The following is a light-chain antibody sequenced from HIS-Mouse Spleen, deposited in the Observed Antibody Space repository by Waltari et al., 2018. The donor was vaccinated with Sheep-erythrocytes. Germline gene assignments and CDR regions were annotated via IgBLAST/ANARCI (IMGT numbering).Light chain of an antibody. CDR3: QQRSNWYT. Sequence: EIVLTQSPATLSLSPGERANLSCRASQSVSSYLAWYQQKPGQAPRLLIYDASNRPTGIPSRFRSSRSGTDFTLTISSLEPEDFAVYYCQQRSNWYTFCRVTKLEIK. CDR1: QSVSSY. J-gene: IGKJ2*01. V-gene: IGKV3-11*01. CDR2: DAS.